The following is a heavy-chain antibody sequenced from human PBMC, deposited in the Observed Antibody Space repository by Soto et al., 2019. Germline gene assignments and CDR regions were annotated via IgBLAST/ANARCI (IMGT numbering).Heavy chain of an antibody. V-gene: IGHV3-21*01. D-gene: IGHD3-10*01. CDR3: ARVLLWFGESPLDAADY. CDR2: ISSSSSYI. Sequence: EVQLVESGGGLVKPGGSLRLSCAASGFTFSSYSMNWVRQAPGKGLEWVSSISSSSSYIYYADSVKGRFTISRDNAKNSLYLQMNSLRAEDTAVYYCARVLLWFGESPLDAADYWGQGTLVTVSS. J-gene: IGHJ4*02. CDR1: GFTFSSYS.